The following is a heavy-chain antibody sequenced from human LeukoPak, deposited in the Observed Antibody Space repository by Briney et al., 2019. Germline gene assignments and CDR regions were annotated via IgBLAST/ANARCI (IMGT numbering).Heavy chain of an antibody. D-gene: IGHD4-11*01. CDR3: ARGPDYSNYVGWFDP. CDR1: GYTFTSYG. V-gene: IGHV1-18*04. J-gene: IGHJ5*02. CDR2: ISAYNGNT. Sequence: ASEKVSCKASGYTFTSYGISWVRQAPGQGLEWMGWISAYNGNTNYAQKLQGRVTMTTDKSTSTAYMELRSLRAEDTAVYYCARGPDYSNYVGWFDPWGQGTLVTVSS.